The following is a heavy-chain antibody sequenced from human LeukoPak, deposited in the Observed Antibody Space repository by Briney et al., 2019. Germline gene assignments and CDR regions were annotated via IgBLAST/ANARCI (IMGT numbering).Heavy chain of an antibody. CDR2: IYYSGST. CDR3: ARVVVVVAAHTNWFDP. D-gene: IGHD2-15*01. CDR1: GGSISSYY. V-gene: IGHV4-59*01. J-gene: IGHJ5*02. Sequence: SETLSLTCTVSGGSISSYYWSRIRQPPGKELEWIGYIYYSGSTNYNPSLKSRVTISVDTSKNQFSLKLSSVTAADTAVYYCARVVVVVAAHTNWFDPWGQGTLVTVSS.